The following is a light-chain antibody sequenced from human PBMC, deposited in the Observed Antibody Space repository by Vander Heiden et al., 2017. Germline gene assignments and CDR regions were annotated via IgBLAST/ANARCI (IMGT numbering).Light chain of an antibody. Sequence: DIQMTQSPSSLSASVGDRVTITCQASQDISNFLNWYQQKPWKAPKLLIYDASNLETAVPSRLSGSGSGTDFTLSISILHPEDLATYYSQEDDTLLVTFGQRTLLEIK. V-gene: IGKV1-33*01. CDR1: QDISNF. CDR2: DAS. J-gene: IGKJ5*01. CDR3: QEDDTLLVT.